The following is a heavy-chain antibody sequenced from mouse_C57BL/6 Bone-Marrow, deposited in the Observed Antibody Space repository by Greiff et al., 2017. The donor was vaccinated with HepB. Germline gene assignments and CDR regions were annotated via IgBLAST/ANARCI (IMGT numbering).Heavy chain of an antibody. V-gene: IGHV1-74*01. CDR2: IHPSDSDT. J-gene: IGHJ2*01. CDR3: TIRDYGLSLRVPVVSDWCKVLTKRSTCSFDY. CDR1: GYTFTSYW. D-gene: IGHD1-2*01. Sequence: VQLQQPGAELVKPGASVKVSCKASGYTFTSYWMHWVKQRPGQGLEWIGRIHPSDSDTNYNQKFKGKATLTVDKSSSTAYMQLRSLTSDDSAVYYCTIRDYGLSLRVPVVSDWCKVLTKRSTCSFDYWGQGTTLTVSS.